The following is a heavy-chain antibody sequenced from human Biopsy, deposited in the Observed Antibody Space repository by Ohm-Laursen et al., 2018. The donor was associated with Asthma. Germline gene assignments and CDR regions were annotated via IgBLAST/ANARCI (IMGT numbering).Heavy chain of an antibody. J-gene: IGHJ4*02. CDR2: IKSTTDGGTT. V-gene: IGHV3-15*01. Sequence: SLRLSCAASGFTFSNAWMSWVRQAPVKGLERVGRIKSTTDGGTTDYAAPVKGRFTISRDDSKNTLYLQMNSLKTEDTAVYYCTTGIDYWGQGTLVTVSS. CDR1: GFTFSNAW. CDR3: TTGIDY.